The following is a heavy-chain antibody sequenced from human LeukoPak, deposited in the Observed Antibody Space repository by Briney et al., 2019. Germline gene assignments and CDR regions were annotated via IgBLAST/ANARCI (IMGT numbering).Heavy chain of an antibody. V-gene: IGHV4-59*08. Sequence: SETLSLTCTASGGSISTYYWSWIRQPPGKGLEWIGYVYYSGATNYNPSLKSRVTISLDTSKNQFSLRLTSVTAADTAVYYCARRVAVTGIYCFDHWGQGTPVTVSS. J-gene: IGHJ4*02. D-gene: IGHD6-19*01. CDR2: VYYSGAT. CDR3: ARRVAVTGIYCFDH. CDR1: GGSISTYY.